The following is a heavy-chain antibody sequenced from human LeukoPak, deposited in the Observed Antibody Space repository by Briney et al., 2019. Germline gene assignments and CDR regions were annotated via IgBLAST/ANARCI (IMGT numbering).Heavy chain of an antibody. CDR3: AKKGARGANYRGGTCYPYYYYTMDV. D-gene: IGHD2-15*01. CDR2: ISSTGGTA. J-gene: IGHJ6*03. Sequence: PGGSLRLSCAASGFTFSSYSMNWVRQAPGKGLEWVSAISSTGGTAYYADSVKGRFTISRDNSKNTLYLQMNSVRAEDTAIYACAKKGARGANYRGGTCYPYYYYTMDVWGNGTPVTISS. V-gene: IGHV3-23*01. CDR1: GFTFSSYS.